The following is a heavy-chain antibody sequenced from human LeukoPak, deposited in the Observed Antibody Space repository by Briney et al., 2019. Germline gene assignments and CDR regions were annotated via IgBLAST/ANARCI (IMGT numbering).Heavy chain of an antibody. CDR3: AREREMATIDNDAFDI. CDR2: IYYSGST. D-gene: IGHD5-24*01. CDR1: GGSISSSSYY. Sequence: SETLSLTCTVSGGSISSSSYYWDWIRQPPGKGLEWIGNIYYSGSTYYNPSLKSRVTISVDTSKNQFSLKLSSVTAADTAVYYCAREREMATIDNDAFDIWGQGTMVTVSS. J-gene: IGHJ3*02. V-gene: IGHV4-39*07.